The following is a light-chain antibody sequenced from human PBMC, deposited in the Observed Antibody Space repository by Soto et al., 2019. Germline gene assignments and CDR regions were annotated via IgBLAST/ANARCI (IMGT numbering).Light chain of an antibody. CDR3: SSYAGSNTDVV. CDR1: RSDVGGYGY. V-gene: IGLV2-8*01. Sequence: QSALIQPPSASGSPGQSVTISCTGTRSDVGGYGYVSWYQQYPGKAPKLMIYEVTKRPSGVPDRFSGSKSGNTASLTVSGLQTGDEADYYCSSYAGSNTDVVFGGGTKLTVL. J-gene: IGLJ2*01. CDR2: EVT.